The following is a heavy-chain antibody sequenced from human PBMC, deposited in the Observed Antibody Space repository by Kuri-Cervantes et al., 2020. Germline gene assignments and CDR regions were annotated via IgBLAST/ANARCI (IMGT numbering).Heavy chain of an antibody. Sequence: SETLSLTCTVSGGSISSGDYYWSWIRQPPGKGLEWIGYIYYSGSTYYNPSLKSRVTISVDTSKNQFSLKLSSVTAADTAVYFCARVAAGTGTFNYWGQGTLVTVSS. J-gene: IGHJ4*02. CDR2: IYYSGST. CDR3: ARVAAGTGTFNY. CDR1: GGSISSGDYY. D-gene: IGHD6-13*01. V-gene: IGHV4-30-4*02.